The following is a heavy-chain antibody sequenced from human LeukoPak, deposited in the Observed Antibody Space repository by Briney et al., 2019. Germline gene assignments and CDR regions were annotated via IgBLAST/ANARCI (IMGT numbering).Heavy chain of an antibody. V-gene: IGHV4-59*12. CDR2: IYHTGIT. CDR1: GGSISSYY. D-gene: IGHD3-22*01. CDR3: ARVIKGYYDSSGYYLYFDY. J-gene: IGHJ4*02. Sequence: SETLSLTCTVSGGSISSYYWSWIRQPPGKGLEWIGYIYHTGITYNNPSLKSRVTISVDRSKNQFSLELTSVTAADTAVYYCARVIKGYYDSSGYYLYFDYWGQGTLVTVSS.